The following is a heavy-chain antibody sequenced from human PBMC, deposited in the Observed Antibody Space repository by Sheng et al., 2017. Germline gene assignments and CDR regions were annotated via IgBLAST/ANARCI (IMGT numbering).Heavy chain of an antibody. J-gene: IGHJ4*02. D-gene: IGHD3-10*01. V-gene: IGHV3-53*01. CDR1: GFTVSSSY. CDR2: IYSGVST. Sequence: EVQLVESGGGLIQDGGSLRLSCAASGFTVSSSYLSWVRQAPGKGLEWVSVIYSGVSTSYADSVKGRFTISRDNSKNTLYLQMNSLRAEDTAVYYCAKVGRSGDLECWGQGTLVHRL. CDR3: AKVGRSGDLEC.